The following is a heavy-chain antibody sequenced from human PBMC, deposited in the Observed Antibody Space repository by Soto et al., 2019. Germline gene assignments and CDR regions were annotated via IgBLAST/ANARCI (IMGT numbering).Heavy chain of an antibody. CDR1: GGSISSGGYY. CDR3: ARERYCSSTSCYSGYFQH. CDR2: IYYSGST. J-gene: IGHJ1*01. V-gene: IGHV4-31*03. Sequence: SETLSLTCTVSGGSISSGGYYWSWIRQHPGKGLEWIGYIYYSGSTYYNPSLKSRVTISVDTSKNQFSLKLSSVTAADTAVYYCARERYCSSTSCYSGYFQHWGQGTLVTVSS. D-gene: IGHD2-2*01.